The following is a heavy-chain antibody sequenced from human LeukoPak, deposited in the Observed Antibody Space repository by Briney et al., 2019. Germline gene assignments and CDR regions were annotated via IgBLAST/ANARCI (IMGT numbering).Heavy chain of an antibody. Sequence: WGSLSLSCAVSGYSFSIYDRHWVRQATGQGLEWVSAIDGGFDTYYSDSVKGRFTISRDNSKISVFLQMNSLRAEDTAVYYCARADGDYAEYFQQWGQGTLVTVPS. CDR3: ARADGDYAEYFQQ. D-gene: IGHD4-17*01. CDR1: GYSFSIYD. J-gene: IGHJ1*01. CDR2: IDGGFDT. V-gene: IGHV3-13*01.